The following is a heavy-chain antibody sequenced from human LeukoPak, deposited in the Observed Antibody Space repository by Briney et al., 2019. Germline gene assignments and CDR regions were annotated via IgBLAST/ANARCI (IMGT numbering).Heavy chain of an antibody. V-gene: IGHV3-30*04. Sequence: GGSLRLSCAASGFTFSSYAMHWVRQAPGKGLEWVAVISYDGSNKYYADSVKGRFTISRDNSKNTLYLQMNSLRAEDTAVYYCARDVGDFDWPGYVGWFDPWGQGTLVTVSS. D-gene: IGHD3-9*01. CDR2: ISYDGSNK. CDR3: ARDVGDFDWPGYVGWFDP. CDR1: GFTFSSYA. J-gene: IGHJ5*02.